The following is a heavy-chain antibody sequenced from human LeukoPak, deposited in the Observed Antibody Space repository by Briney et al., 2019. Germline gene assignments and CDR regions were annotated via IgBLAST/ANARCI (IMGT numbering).Heavy chain of an antibody. CDR1: GFTFSSYS. V-gene: IGHV3-48*01. CDR2: ISSSSSTI. Sequence: GGSLRLSCAASGFTFSSYSMNWVRQAPGKGLEWVSYISSSSSTIYYADSVKGRFTISRDNAKNSLYLQMNSLRAEDTAVYYCARGYSYGYSDYWGQGTLVTVSS. CDR3: ARGYSYGYSDY. J-gene: IGHJ4*02. D-gene: IGHD5-18*01.